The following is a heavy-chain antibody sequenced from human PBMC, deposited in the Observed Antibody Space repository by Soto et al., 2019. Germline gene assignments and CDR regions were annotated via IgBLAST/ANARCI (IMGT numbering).Heavy chain of an antibody. V-gene: IGHV2-5*02. CDR3: AHKGPEDWPLDY. Sequence: QITLKESGPTLVRPTQTLTLTCAFSGFSLSTSGVGVGWIRQPPGKALEWLAVIYWDDSKHYSPSLRSRLTITKDTSKNQVVLTITNMDPMETGTYYCAHKGPEDWPLDYWGQGTLVTVSS. CDR1: GFSLSTSGVG. D-gene: IGHD3-9*01. CDR2: IYWDDSK. J-gene: IGHJ4*02.